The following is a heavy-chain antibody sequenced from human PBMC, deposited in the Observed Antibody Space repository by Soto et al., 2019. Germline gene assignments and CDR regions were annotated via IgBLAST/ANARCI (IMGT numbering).Heavy chain of an antibody. CDR2: IYYSGST. V-gene: IGHV4-31*03. CDR3: AREASTNPGPYYYFGMDV. CDR1: GGSISSGGYY. J-gene: IGHJ6*02. Sequence: QVQLQESGPGLVKPSQTLSLTCTVSGGSISSGGYYWSWIRQHPGKGLEWIGYIYYSGSTYYNPSLKSRVTISVDTSKNQFSLKLSSVTAADTALYYCAREASTNPGPYYYFGMDVWGQGTTVTVSS. D-gene: IGHD1-1*01.